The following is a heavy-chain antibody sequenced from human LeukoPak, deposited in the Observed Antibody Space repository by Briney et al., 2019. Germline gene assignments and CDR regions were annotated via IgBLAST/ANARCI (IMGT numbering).Heavy chain of an antibody. CDR1: GYTFTGYY. D-gene: IGHD3-22*01. J-gene: IGHJ4*02. V-gene: IGHV1-2*02. CDR2: INPNSGGT. CDR3: ARPDYYDSSGYPDY. Sequence: ASVKASCKASGYTFTGYYMHWVRQAPGQGLEWMGWINPNSGGTNYAQKFQGRVTMTRDTSISTAYMELSRLRSDDTAVYYCARPDYYDSSGYPDYWGQGTLVTVSS.